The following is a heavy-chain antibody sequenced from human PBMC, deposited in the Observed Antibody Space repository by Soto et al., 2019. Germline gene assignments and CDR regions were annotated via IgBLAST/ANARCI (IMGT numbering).Heavy chain of an antibody. D-gene: IGHD6-19*01. J-gene: IGHJ6*02. Sequence: GGSLRLSCAASGFTFSSYWMHWVRQAPGKGLVWVSRINSDGSSTSYADSVKGRFTISRDNAKNTLYLQMNSLRAEDTAVYYCARVGEASSGCALCDSAPLAEPSYYYYGMDVWGQGTTVTVSS. CDR2: INSDGSST. CDR1: GFTFSSYW. CDR3: ARVGEASSGCALCDSAPLAEPSYYYYGMDV. V-gene: IGHV3-74*01.